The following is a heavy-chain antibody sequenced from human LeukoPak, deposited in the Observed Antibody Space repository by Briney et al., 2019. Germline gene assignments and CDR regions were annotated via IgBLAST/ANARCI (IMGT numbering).Heavy chain of an antibody. Sequence: ASVKVSCKASGYTFTGYYMHWVRQAPGQGLEWMGWINPNSGGTNYAQKFQGRVTMTRDTSISTAYMELSRLRSDDTAVYYCASEYYDSSGYYNYYYGMDVWGQGTTVTVSS. CDR2: INPNSGGT. CDR1: GYTFTGYY. J-gene: IGHJ6*02. V-gene: IGHV1-2*02. D-gene: IGHD3-22*01. CDR3: ASEYYDSSGYYNYYYGMDV.